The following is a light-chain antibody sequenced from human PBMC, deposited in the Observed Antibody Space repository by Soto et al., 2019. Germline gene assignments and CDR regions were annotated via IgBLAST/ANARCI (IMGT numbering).Light chain of an antibody. J-gene: IGKJ1*01. CDR3: QQYDRYPWT. CDR2: DAS. V-gene: IGKV1-5*01. Sequence: DSQMTQSPSTLSASVEDRFTITAGASQGIGRGLAWYQQKPGKAPNLLIYDASGLEGGVPSRFSGSGSGTEFTLTISSLQPDDFATYYCQQYDRYPWTFGQGTKVEI. CDR1: QGIGRG.